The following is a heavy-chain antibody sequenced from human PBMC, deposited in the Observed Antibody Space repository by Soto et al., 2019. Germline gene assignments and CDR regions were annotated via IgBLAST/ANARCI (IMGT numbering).Heavy chain of an antibody. D-gene: IGHD6-13*01. J-gene: IGHJ4*02. CDR2: IYHSGST. CDR3: AREDVQGSSWFRFLDF. CDR1: GGSISSDDYY. Sequence: PSETLSLTCTVSGGSISSDDYYWSWVRQPPGKGLEWIGEIYHSGSTNYNPSLKSRVTISVDKSKNQSSLKLSSVTAADTAVYYCAREDVQGSSWFRFLDFWGQGALVTVSS. V-gene: IGHV4-4*02.